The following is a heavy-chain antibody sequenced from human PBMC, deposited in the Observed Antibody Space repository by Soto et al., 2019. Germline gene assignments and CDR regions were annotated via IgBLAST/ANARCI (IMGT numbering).Heavy chain of an antibody. CDR3: AKDYSSSWPDYFDY. V-gene: IGHV3-43*01. CDR2: ISWDGGST. J-gene: IGHJ4*02. Sequence: EVQLVESGGVVVQPGGSLRLSCAASGFTFDDYTMHWVRQAPGKGLEWVSLISWDGGSTYYADSVKGRFTISRDNSKNSLYLQMNRLRTEDTALYYCAKDYSSSWPDYFDYWGQGTLVTVSS. D-gene: IGHD6-13*01. CDR1: GFTFDDYT.